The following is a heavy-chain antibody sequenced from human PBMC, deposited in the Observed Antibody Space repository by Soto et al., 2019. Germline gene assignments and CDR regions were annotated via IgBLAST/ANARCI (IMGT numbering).Heavy chain of an antibody. V-gene: IGHV3-9*01. Sequence: EVQLVESGGGLVQSGRSLRLSCAASGFIFDDYAMHWVRQAPGKGLEWVSVISWNSGKMEYADSVRGRFIISRDNAKNSLYLQMNSLRPEDTAMYYCLKEMLQTDTFDMWGQGTMVTVSS. J-gene: IGHJ3*02. CDR2: ISWNSGKM. CDR1: GFIFDDYA. CDR3: LKEMLQTDTFDM. D-gene: IGHD3-16*01.